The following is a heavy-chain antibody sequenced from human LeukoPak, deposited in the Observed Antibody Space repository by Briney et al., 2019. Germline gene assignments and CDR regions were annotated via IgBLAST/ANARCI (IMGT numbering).Heavy chain of an antibody. CDR3: AKDGVRGALDAFDI. CDR2: ISDDGSKK. V-gene: IGHV3-33*05. D-gene: IGHD1-26*01. Sequence: GGSLRLSCAASGFPFSNYGMHWVRQAPGQGLEWVSSISDDGSKKYYADSVKGRFTISRDNSKNTLSLQMNSLRAEDTAVYYCAKDGVRGALDAFDIWGQGTMVTVSS. J-gene: IGHJ3*02. CDR1: GFPFSNYG.